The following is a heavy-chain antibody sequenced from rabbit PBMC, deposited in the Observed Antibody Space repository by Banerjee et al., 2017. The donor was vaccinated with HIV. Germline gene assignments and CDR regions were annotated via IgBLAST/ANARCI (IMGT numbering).Heavy chain of an antibody. CDR2: IGAGSTGIT. J-gene: IGHJ4*01. D-gene: IGHD8-1*01. CDR3: AREYADYGGCGYWDL. CDR1: GFDLSSSYY. Sequence: QEQLEESGGGLVKPEGSLTLTCKASGFDLSSSYYMCWVRQAPGKGLEWIACIGAGSTGITYYATWAKGRFTISKISSTTVTLQMTSLTAPDMATYFCAREYADYGGCGYWDLWGPGTLVTVS. V-gene: IGHV1S45*01.